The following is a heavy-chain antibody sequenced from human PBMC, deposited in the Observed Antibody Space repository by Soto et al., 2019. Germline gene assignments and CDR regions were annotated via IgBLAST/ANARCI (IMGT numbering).Heavy chain of an antibody. D-gene: IGHD6-13*01. Sequence: PGGSLRLSCAASGFTVSSNYMSWVRQAPGKGLEWVSVIYSGGSTYYADSVKGRFTISRDNSKNTLYLQMNSLRAEDTAVYYCARVGSIFEIDYWGQGTLVTVSS. CDR3: ARVGSIFEIDY. V-gene: IGHV3-53*01. CDR2: IYSGGST. CDR1: GFTVSSNY. J-gene: IGHJ4*02.